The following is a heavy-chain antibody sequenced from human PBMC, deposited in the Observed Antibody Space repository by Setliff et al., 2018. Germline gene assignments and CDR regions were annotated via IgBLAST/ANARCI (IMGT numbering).Heavy chain of an antibody. CDR2: ISSKGDGGTI. J-gene: IGHJ4*02. CDR3: TTIHLGDIVVVPATILWRGFDY. CDR1: GFSFTSAW. Sequence: NPGGSLRLSCAASGFSFTSAWMNWVRQAPGKGLEWVGRISSKGDGGTIDYAAPVKGRFAISRDDSKNTLYLQMNTLKTEDTAVYYCTTIHLGDIVVVPATILWRGFDYWGQGTLVTVSS. D-gene: IGHD2-2*01. V-gene: IGHV3-15*01.